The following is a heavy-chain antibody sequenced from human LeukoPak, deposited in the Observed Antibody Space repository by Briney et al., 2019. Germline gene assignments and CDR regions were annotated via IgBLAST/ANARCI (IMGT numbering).Heavy chain of an antibody. CDR2: IFYSGST. CDR3: ARERSSYGSGSYP. J-gene: IGHJ4*02. D-gene: IGHD3-10*01. Sequence: SSETLSLTCTVSGGSISTSNYYWGWIRQPPGKGLEWIGNIFYSGSTYYSPSLKSRVTISVDTSKNQFSLKLTSVTAADTAVYYCARERSSYGSGSYPWGQGTLVTVSS. CDR1: GGSISTSNYY. V-gene: IGHV4-39*07.